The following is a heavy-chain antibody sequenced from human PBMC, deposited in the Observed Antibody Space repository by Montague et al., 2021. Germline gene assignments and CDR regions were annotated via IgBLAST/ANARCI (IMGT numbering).Heavy chain of an antibody. D-gene: IGHD3-10*01. CDR1: GFTFSSYW. CDR3: TFYKFRETPRGFDY. CDR2: ISTDGSST. Sequence: YLRLSCAASGFTFSSYWMHWVRQAPGKGLVWVSRISTDGSSTTYADSVKGRFTTSRDNAKNMLYPQMNSLRAEDTAVYYCTFYKFRETPRGFDYWGQGTLVTVSA. V-gene: IGHV3-74*01. J-gene: IGHJ4*02.